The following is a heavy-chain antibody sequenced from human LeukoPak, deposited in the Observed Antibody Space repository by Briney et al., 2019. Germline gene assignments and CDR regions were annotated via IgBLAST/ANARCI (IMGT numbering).Heavy chain of an antibody. CDR1: GYTFTGYY. CDR2: INPNSGGT. CDR3: ASGDIVATRTVLYYFDY. Sequence: GASVKVSCKASGYTFTGYYMHWVRQAPGQGLEWMGWINPNSGGTNYAQKFQGRVTMTRDTSISTAYMELSRLRSDDTAVYYCASGDIVATRTVLYYFDYWGQGTLVTVSS. D-gene: IGHD5-12*01. J-gene: IGHJ4*02. V-gene: IGHV1-2*02.